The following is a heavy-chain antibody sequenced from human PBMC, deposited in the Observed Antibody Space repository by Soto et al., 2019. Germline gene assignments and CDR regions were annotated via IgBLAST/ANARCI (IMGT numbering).Heavy chain of an antibody. J-gene: IGHJ4*02. CDR3: AKKGCYPSGKINLFDS. V-gene: IGHV4-38-2*01. Sequence: PSETLSLTCAVSGYSINSDYYWGWIRQPPGKGLEWIGSVDHSGRTYYSPSLRSRLTIFIDTSKNQFSLRLTSVTAADTAMYFCAKKGCYPSGKINLFDSWGPGTLVTVSS. CDR2: VDHSGRT. CDR1: GYSINSDYY. D-gene: IGHD3-10*01.